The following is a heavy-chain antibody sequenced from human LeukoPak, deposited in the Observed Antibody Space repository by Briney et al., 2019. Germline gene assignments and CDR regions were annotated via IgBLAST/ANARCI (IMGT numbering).Heavy chain of an antibody. CDR2: IYSGGNT. CDR1: GFTVSTNY. D-gene: IGHD4-17*01. V-gene: IGHV3-53*01. J-gene: IGHJ4*02. Sequence: GGSLRLSCAASGFTVSTNYMSWVRQAPGKGLEWVSVIYSGGNTYYADSVKGRFTISRDNSKNTLYLQMNSLRAEDTAVHYCARGYPATTRLFDYWGQGTLVTVSS. CDR3: ARGYPATTRLFDY.